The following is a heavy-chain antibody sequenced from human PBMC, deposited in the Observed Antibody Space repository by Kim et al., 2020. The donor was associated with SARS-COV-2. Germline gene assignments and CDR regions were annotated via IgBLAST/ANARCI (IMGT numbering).Heavy chain of an antibody. CDR3: AREAARPDF. D-gene: IGHD6-6*01. J-gene: IGHJ4*02. CDR1: GFTFRDYY. CDR2: ISTHSGYT. V-gene: IGHV3-11*05. Sequence: GGSLRLSCAASGFTFRDYYMSWIRQAPGKGLEWVSWISTHSGYTNYAASVKGRFTISRDDGKNLLYLQMNSLRDEDTAVYYYAREAARPDFWGQGTLVTVSS.